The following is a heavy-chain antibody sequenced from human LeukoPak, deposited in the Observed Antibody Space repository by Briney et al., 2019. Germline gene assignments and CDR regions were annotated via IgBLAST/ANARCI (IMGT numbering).Heavy chain of an antibody. J-gene: IGHJ4*02. V-gene: IGHV4-31*11. CDR2: IYYSGST. CDR1: GGSFSGYY. Sequence: PSETLSLTCAVCGGSFSGYYWSWIRQHPGKGLEWIGYIYYSGSTYYNPSLKSRVTISVDTSKNQFSLKLSSVTAADTAVYYCATMPDFYEGPDYWGQGTLVTVSS. D-gene: IGHD3-16*01. CDR3: ATMPDFYEGPDY.